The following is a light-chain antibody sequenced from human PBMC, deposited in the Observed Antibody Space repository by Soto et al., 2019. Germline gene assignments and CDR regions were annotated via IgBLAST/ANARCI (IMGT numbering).Light chain of an antibody. CDR3: QTWGSGIVV. V-gene: IGLV4-69*01. CDR1: SGHSNYA. CDR2: LNSDGSH. Sequence: QSVLTQSPSASASLGASVKLTCTLSSGHSNYAIAWHQQQSEKGPRYLMKLNSDGSHSEGDGIPDRFSGSSSGAERYLTIASHQSEDEADYYCQTWGSGIVVFGGGTKLTVL. J-gene: IGLJ2*01.